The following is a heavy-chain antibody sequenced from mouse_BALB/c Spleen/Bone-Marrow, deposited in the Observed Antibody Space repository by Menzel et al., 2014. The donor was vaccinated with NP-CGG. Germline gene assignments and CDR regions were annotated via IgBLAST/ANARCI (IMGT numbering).Heavy chain of an antibody. Sequence: QVQLQQSGAELMKPGASVKISCKATGYTFSSYWIEWVKQGPGHGLEWIGEILPGSGNTNYNEKFEGKATFTADTSSNAAYMQLSSLTSEDSAVYYCARENDYWYFDVWGAGTTVTVSS. CDR1: GYTFSSYW. CDR2: ILPGSGNT. V-gene: IGHV1-9*01. CDR3: ARENDYWYFDV. J-gene: IGHJ1*01. D-gene: IGHD2-3*01.